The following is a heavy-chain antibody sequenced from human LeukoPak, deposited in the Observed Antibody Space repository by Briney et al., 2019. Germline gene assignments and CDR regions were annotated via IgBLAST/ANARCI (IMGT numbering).Heavy chain of an antibody. D-gene: IGHD7-27*01. CDR3: VKTYWGYGDY. CDR1: GFTFSYYW. J-gene: IGHJ4*02. Sequence: PGGSLRLSCAASGFTFSYYWMNWVRQAPGKGLEWVANINQDGSEEYYVDSVKGRFTISRDNAKNSPYLQMNSLRAEDTAVYYCVKTYWGYGDYWGQGTLVTVSS. CDR2: INQDGSEE. V-gene: IGHV3-7*02.